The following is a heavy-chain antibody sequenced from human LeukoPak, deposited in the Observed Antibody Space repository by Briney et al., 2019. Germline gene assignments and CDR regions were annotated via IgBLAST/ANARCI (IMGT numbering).Heavy chain of an antibody. CDR2: INPSGGST. J-gene: IGHJ4*02. V-gene: IGHV1-46*01. Sequence: ASVKVSCKASGYTFTSYAMHWVRQAPGQGLEWMGIINPSGGSTGYAQKFQGRVTMTRDMSTSTVYMELSSLRSEDTAVYYCARARGIAVAETDYWGQGTLVTVSS. CDR1: GYTFTSYA. D-gene: IGHD6-19*01. CDR3: ARARGIAVAETDY.